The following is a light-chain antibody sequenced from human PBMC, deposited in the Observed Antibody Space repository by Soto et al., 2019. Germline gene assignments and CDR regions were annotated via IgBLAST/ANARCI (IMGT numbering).Light chain of an antibody. CDR3: QQYNWPPTWA. CDR2: GAA. J-gene: IGKJ1*01. Sequence: EIVMTQSPATLSVSPGESATLSCRASQTISSNLAWYQQKPRQPPRLLIYGAATRATGIPARISGSGAGTEFTLTISSLLSSDFAVYYCQQYNWPPTWAFGQGTKVDIK. V-gene: IGKV3-15*01. CDR1: QTISSN.